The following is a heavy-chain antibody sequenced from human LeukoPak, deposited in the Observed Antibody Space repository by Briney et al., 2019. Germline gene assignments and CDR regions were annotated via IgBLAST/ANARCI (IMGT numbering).Heavy chain of an antibody. D-gene: IGHD4-17*01. CDR2: IYYSGST. Sequence: SETLSLTCTVSGGSISSYYWSWIRQPPGKGLEWIGYIYYSGSTNYNPSLKSRVTISVDTSKNQFSLKLSSVTAADTAVYCCARVGIYGDLSDYWGQGTLVTVSS. J-gene: IGHJ4*02. CDR3: ARVGIYGDLSDY. CDR1: GGSISSYY. V-gene: IGHV4-59*01.